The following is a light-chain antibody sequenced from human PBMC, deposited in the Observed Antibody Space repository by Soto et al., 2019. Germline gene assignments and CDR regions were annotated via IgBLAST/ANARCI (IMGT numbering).Light chain of an antibody. Sequence: DIQMTQSPSSLSASVEDRVTITCRASQSISSFLNWYQQKPGKAPKLLIYAASSLQRGVPSTFSGGGSGTDFTLTISSLQPEDFATYYCQQSHSGITFGQGTRLEIK. J-gene: IGKJ5*01. CDR3: QQSHSGIT. CDR2: AAS. V-gene: IGKV1-39*01. CDR1: QSISSF.